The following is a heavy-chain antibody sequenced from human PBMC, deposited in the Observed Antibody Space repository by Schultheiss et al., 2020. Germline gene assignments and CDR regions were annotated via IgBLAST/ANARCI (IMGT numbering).Heavy chain of an antibody. CDR2: ISGNGGST. CDR1: GFTFSSYG. V-gene: IGHV3-64*04. J-gene: IGHJ4*02. CDR3: ARVEPDEGLDY. D-gene: IGHD1-14*01. Sequence: GGSLRLSCAASGFTFSSYGMHWVRQAPGKGLEDVSVISGNGGSTNYADSVKGRFTISRDNSKNTLYLQMNSLRAEDTAVYYCARVEPDEGLDYWGQGTLVTVSS.